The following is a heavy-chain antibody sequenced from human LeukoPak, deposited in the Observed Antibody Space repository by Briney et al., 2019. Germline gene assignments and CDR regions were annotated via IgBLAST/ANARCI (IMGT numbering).Heavy chain of an antibody. CDR2: INPSGGST. CDR3: ARVLGYCSSTSCLDY. J-gene: IGHJ4*02. D-gene: IGHD2-2*01. CDR1: GYTFTSYY. Sequence: ASVKVSCKASGYTFTSYYMHWVRQAPGQGLEWMGIINPSGGSTSYAQKFQGRVTMTRDMSTSTVYMELSSLRSEDTAVYYCARVLGYCSSTSCLDYWGQGTLVTVSS. V-gene: IGHV1-46*01.